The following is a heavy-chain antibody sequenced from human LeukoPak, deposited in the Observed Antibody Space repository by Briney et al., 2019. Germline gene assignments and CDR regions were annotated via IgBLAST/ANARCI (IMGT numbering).Heavy chain of an antibody. CDR3: ARDRDLGYSSGWTPFDY. V-gene: IGHV3-30-3*01. J-gene: IGHJ4*02. CDR2: TSPDGDKK. D-gene: IGHD6-19*01. Sequence: GGSLRLSCVASGSTFSSYTLHWVRQAPGKGLEWVAVTSPDGDKKHYADSVKGRFTISRESSNNTLYLQMNSLRAEDTALYYCARDRDLGYSSGWTPFDYWGQGTLVTVSS. CDR1: GSTFSSYT.